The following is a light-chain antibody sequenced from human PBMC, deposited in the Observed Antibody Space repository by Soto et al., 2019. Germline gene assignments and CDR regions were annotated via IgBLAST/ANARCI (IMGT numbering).Light chain of an antibody. Sequence: DIQMTQSPSTLSASVGDRVTITCRASQSISSWLAWYQQKPGKAPKLLIYDASSLESGVPSRFSGSGSGTEFTLTISSLQPDDFATYYCQQYNSYSPRTFSQGTKVEIK. CDR1: QSISSW. CDR2: DAS. V-gene: IGKV1-5*01. CDR3: QQYNSYSPRT. J-gene: IGKJ1*01.